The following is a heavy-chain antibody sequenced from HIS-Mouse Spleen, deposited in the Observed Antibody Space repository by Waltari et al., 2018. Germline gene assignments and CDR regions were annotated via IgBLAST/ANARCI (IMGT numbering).Heavy chain of an antibody. V-gene: IGHV4-39*01. CDR1: GGSISSSSYY. D-gene: IGHD6-19*01. CDR2: IYYSGST. Sequence: QLQLQESGPGLVKPSETLSLTCTVSGGSISSSSYYWGWMRQPRGKGLEWIGSIYYSGSTYYNPSLKSRVTISVDTSKNQFSLKLSSVTAADTAVYYCARHILNRIAVAGRGAFDIWGQGTMVTVSS. CDR3: ARHILNRIAVAGRGAFDI. J-gene: IGHJ3*02.